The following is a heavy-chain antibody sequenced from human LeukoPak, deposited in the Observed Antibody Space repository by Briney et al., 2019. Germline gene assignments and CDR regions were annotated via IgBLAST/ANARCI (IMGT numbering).Heavy chain of an antibody. CDR2: IKEDGSEK. CDR3: ARDPYGHNWFDP. Sequence: QPGGSLRLSCAASGFTFSSYWMSWVRQAPGKGLEWVANIKEDGSEKYYVDSVKGRFTISRDNAKKSLYLQMNNLRAEDTVVYYCARDPYGHNWFDPWGQGTLVTVSS. J-gene: IGHJ5*02. D-gene: IGHD4-17*01. CDR1: GFTFSSYW. V-gene: IGHV3-7*01.